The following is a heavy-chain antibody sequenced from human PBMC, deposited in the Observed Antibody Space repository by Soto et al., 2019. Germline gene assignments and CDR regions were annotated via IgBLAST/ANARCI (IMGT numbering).Heavy chain of an antibody. CDR2: ISGSGGST. CDR1: GFTFSSYA. CDR3: AKDQDIVLMVYAPNFDY. D-gene: IGHD2-8*01. J-gene: IGHJ4*02. V-gene: IGHV3-23*01. Sequence: GGSLRLSCAASGFTFSSYAMSWVRQAPGKGLEWVSAISGSGGSTYYADSVKGRFTISRDNFKNTLYLQMNSLRAEDTAVYYCAKDQDIVLMVYAPNFDYWGQGTLVTVSS.